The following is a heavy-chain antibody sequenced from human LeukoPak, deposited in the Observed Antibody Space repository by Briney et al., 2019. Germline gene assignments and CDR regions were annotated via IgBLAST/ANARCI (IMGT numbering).Heavy chain of an antibody. D-gene: IGHD5-12*01. CDR1: GYTFTGYY. CDR3: ARVGAWLRFNY. CDR2: INPSGGST. V-gene: IGHV1-46*01. Sequence: ASVKVSCKASGYTFTGYYMHWVRQAPGQGLEWMGWINPSGGSTSYAQKFQGRVTMTRDTSTSTVYMELSSLRSEDTAVYYCARVGAWLRFNYWGQGTLVTVSS. J-gene: IGHJ4*02.